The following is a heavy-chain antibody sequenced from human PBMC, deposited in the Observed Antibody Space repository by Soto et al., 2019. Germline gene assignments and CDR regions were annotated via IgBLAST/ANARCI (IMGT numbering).Heavy chain of an antibody. CDR1: GDSLRSSYHY. CDR3: VRVVMYGGEVTPNLDR. V-gene: IGHV4-39*01. CDR2: IYYTGNT. D-gene: IGHD3-16*01. J-gene: IGHJ5*02. Sequence: SETLSLTCTVSGDSLRSSYHYWGWIRQLPGKGLEWIGSIYYTGNTYYNPSLKSRVSISVDMATNEISLRLRAESIADTAVYYCVRVVMYGGEVTPNLDRWGQGALVTVSS.